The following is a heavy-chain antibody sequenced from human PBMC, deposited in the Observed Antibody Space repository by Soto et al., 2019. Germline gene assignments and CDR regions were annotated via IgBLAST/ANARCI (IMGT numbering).Heavy chain of an antibody. CDR2: VWKDGNTK. Sequence: QVQLVESGGGVVQPGQSLRLSCAASGFSVSNYGMHWVRQAPGKGLEWVAVVWKDGNTKHYGDSVKGRFTISRDNSKNTLELQMSCLRGEDTAVYYCAGGEAWTDEAFDIWGHGTWVTVSS. CDR1: GFSVSNYG. J-gene: IGHJ3*02. D-gene: IGHD5-12*01. CDR3: AGGEAWTDEAFDI. V-gene: IGHV3-33*01.